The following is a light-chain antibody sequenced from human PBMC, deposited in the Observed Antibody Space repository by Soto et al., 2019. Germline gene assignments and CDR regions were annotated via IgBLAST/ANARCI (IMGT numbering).Light chain of an antibody. CDR3: QQTYSTPLT. CDR1: QYISRY. CDR2: AAS. Sequence: DFQMTQSPSSLSASVGDRVTITCRASQYISRYLNWYQQKPGRAPNLLIYAASSMQSGVPSRFSGCGSGTDFTLTISSLQPEDFATYYCQQTYSTPLTLGGGTKVEIK. V-gene: IGKV1-39*01. J-gene: IGKJ4*01.